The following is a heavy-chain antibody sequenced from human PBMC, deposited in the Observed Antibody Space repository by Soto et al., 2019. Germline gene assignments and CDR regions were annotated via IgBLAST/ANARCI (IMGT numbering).Heavy chain of an antibody. CDR2: IIPIFDTA. CDR1: GGTLSNYA. V-gene: IGHV1-69*15. J-gene: IGHJ4*02. Sequence: QVQLVQSGAEVKKPGSSVKVSCTTSGGTLSNYAISWLRQAPGQGPEWMGSIIPIFDTANYAQKFQGRVTITADQSTSTDYMRLSRHRPEDTAGYHCAREGLDSDVVTFVDYWGQGTLVTVSS. D-gene: IGHD5-18*01. CDR3: AREGLDSDVVTFVDY.